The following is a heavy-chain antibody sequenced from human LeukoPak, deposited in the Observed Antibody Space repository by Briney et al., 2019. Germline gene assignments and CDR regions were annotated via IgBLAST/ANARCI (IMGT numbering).Heavy chain of an antibody. CDR2: INHSGST. D-gene: IGHD6-6*01. Sequence: PSETLSLTCAVYGGSFGGYYWSWIRQPPGKGLEWIGEINHSGSTNYDPSLKSRVTISVDTSKNQFSLKLSSVTAADTAVYYCARAGQLVFIVDWGQGTLVTVSS. J-gene: IGHJ4*02. CDR1: GGSFGGYY. CDR3: ARAGQLVFIVD. V-gene: IGHV4-34*01.